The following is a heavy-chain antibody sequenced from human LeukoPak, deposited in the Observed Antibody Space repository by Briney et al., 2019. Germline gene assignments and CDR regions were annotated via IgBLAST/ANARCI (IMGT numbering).Heavy chain of an antibody. Sequence: PSQTLSLTCTVSGGSISSGGYYWSWIRQHPGKGLEWIGYIYYSGSTYYNPSLKSRVTISVDTSKNQFSLKLSSVTAADTAVYYCARQGWNYTDIDYWGQGTLVTVSS. CDR2: IYYSGST. D-gene: IGHD1-7*01. CDR3: ARQGWNYTDIDY. V-gene: IGHV4-31*03. CDR1: GGSISSGGYY. J-gene: IGHJ4*02.